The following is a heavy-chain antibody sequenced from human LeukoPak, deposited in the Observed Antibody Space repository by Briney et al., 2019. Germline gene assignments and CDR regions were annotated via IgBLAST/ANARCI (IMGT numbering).Heavy chain of an antibody. CDR2: IESGGVT. D-gene: IGHD3-22*01. V-gene: IGHV3-66*01. Sequence: PGGSLRLSCAASGFTGSSNYMSWVRQAPGKGLEWVSVIESGGVTYSADFVKGRFTISRDNSKNMLYLQMNSLRAEDTAVYYCARAGGYSDSSGHYRSYHFDDWGQGTLVTVSS. CDR3: ARAGGYSDSSGHYRSYHFDD. CDR1: GFTGSSNY. J-gene: IGHJ4*02.